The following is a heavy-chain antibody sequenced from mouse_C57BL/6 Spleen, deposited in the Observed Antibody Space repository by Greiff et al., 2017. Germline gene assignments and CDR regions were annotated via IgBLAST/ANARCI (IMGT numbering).Heavy chain of an antibody. CDR1: GYSITSGYY. CDR3: ARDGGRQLRLRLGFDY. D-gene: IGHD3-2*02. J-gene: IGHJ2*01. Sequence: EVQLQESGPGLVKPSQSLSLTCSVTGYSITSGYYWNWIRQFPGNKLEWMGYISYDGSNNYNPSLKNRISITRDTSKNQFFLKLNSVTTEDTATYYCARDGGRQLRLRLGFDYWGQGTTLTVSS. CDR2: ISYDGSN. V-gene: IGHV3-6*01.